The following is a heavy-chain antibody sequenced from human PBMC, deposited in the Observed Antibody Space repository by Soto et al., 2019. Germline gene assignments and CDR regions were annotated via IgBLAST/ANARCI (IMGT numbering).Heavy chain of an antibody. V-gene: IGHV4-59*01. CDR2: IFYSGST. Sequence: QVQLQESGPGLVKPSETLSLTCTVSGGSISSYYWSWIRQPPGKGLEWFGYIFYSGSTNYNPSLNSRVTISVDTSKNQFSLKLSSVTAADTAVYYCAREGTTVDSYYYYALDVWGQGTTVTVSS. CDR1: GGSISSYY. D-gene: IGHD1-1*01. J-gene: IGHJ6*02. CDR3: AREGTTVDSYYYYALDV.